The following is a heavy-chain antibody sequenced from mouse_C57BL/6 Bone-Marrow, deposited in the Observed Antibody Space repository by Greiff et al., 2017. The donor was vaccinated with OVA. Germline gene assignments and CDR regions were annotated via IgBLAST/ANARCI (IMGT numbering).Heavy chain of an antibody. CDR3: AGYYYGRSYDFDY. Sequence: QVQLQQSGPELVKPGASVKISCKASGYAFSSSWMNWVKQRPGKGLEWIGRIYPGDGDTNYNGKFKGKATLTADKSSSTAYMQLSSLTSEDSAVYFCAGYYYGRSYDFDYWGQGTTLTVSS. CDR2: IYPGDGDT. V-gene: IGHV1-82*01. CDR1: GYAFSSSW. D-gene: IGHD1-1*01. J-gene: IGHJ2*01.